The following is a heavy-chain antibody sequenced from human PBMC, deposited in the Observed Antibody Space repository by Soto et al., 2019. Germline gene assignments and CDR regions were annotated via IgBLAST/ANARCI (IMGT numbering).Heavy chain of an antibody. V-gene: IGHV3-48*01. D-gene: IGHD3-3*01. CDR3: ARVAERKEGFWSGYPNYYYYYMDV. Sequence: GGSLRLSCAASGFTFSSYSMNWVRQAPGKGLEWVSYISSSSSTIYYADSVKGRFTISRDNAKNSLYLQMNSLRAEDTAVYYCARVAERKEGFWSGYPNYYYYYMDVWGKGTTVTVSS. CDR2: ISSSSSTI. CDR1: GFTFSSYS. J-gene: IGHJ6*03.